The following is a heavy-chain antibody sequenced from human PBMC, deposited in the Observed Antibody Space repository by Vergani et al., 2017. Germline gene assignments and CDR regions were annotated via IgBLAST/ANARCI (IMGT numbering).Heavy chain of an antibody. Sequence: QVQVVQSGAEGKKSGASVKVSCKTSGYTFSNYYMHWVRQAPGQGLEGMGIINPSGGHTNYAQKFQGRVTMTRDTSTSTVYMELSSLRSEDTAIYYCARGDYGILTGYRYWGQGTLVTVSA. CDR2: INPSGGHT. CDR1: GYTFSNYY. J-gene: IGHJ4*02. D-gene: IGHD3-9*01. CDR3: ARGDYGILTGYRY. V-gene: IGHV1-46*03.